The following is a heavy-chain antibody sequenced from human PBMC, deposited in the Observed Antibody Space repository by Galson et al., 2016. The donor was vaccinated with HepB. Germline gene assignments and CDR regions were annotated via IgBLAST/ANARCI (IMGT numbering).Heavy chain of an antibody. CDR3: VRAPGRFNYGYYFGS. D-gene: IGHD4-17*01. CDR1: GFTFSSYS. CDR2: ISSTSSPV. Sequence: SLRLSCAASGFTFSSYSMNWVRQAPGKGLEWVSYISSTSSPVYYADSVKGRFTISRDDDKGSLFLQMNYLRDEDTAVYYCVRAPGRFNYGYYFGSWGPGTLVTVSS. J-gene: IGHJ4*02. V-gene: IGHV3-48*02.